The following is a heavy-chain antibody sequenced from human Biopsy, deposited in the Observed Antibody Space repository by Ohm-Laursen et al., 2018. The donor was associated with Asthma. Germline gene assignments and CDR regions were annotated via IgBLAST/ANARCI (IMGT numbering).Heavy chain of an antibody. CDR3: ARVMEPELLDY. J-gene: IGHJ4*02. Sequence: SETRSLTCTVSGGSISSSSYYWGWIRQPPGKGLEWMGSISYTGSAYHNPSLKSRVTISVDTSKNHSSLKLSSVTAADTAVYYCARVMEPELLDYWGQGTLVTVSS. CDR2: ISYTGSA. V-gene: IGHV4-39*02. D-gene: IGHD1-7*01. CDR1: GGSISSSSYY.